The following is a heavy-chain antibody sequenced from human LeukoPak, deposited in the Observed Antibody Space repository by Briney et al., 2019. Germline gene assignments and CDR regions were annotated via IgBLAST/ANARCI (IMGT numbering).Heavy chain of an antibody. V-gene: IGHV3-74*01. J-gene: IGHJ4*02. CDR3: ARGSWSAAGMSIDY. Sequence: QAGGSLRLSCAASGFTFRTYWMNWVRQAPGKGLVWVSRIESDGSSTSYADSVKGRFTISRDNAANTLYLQMNSLRAEDTAVYYCARGSWSAAGMSIDYWGQGTLVTVSS. CDR1: GFTFRTYW. CDR2: IESDGSST. D-gene: IGHD6-13*01.